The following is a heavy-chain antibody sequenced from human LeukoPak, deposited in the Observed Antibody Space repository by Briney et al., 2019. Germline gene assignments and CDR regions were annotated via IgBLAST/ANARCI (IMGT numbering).Heavy chain of an antibody. J-gene: IGHJ4*02. CDR3: VRVSVVVER. CDR2: IYHSGST. D-gene: IGHD2-15*01. V-gene: IGHV4-38-2*02. Sequence: SETLSLTCTVSVYSISSGYYWGWIRQPPGKGLEWIGSIYHSGSTYYNPSLKSRVTISLDTSKNQFSLNRSSVTVADTAVYYCVRVSVVVERWGQGSLVSVSS. CDR1: VYSISSGYY.